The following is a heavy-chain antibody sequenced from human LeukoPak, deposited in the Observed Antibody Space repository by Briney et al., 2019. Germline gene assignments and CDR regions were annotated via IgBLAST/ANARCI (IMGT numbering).Heavy chain of an antibody. CDR2: INHSGST. CDR1: GGSFSGYY. V-gene: IGHV4-34*01. D-gene: IGHD3-10*01. CDR3: ARGLGGSGNFDY. J-gene: IGHJ4*02. Sequence: SETLSLTCAVYGGSFSGYYWSWIRQPPGKGLEWIGEINHSGSTNYNPSLKSRVTISVDTSKNQFSLKLSSVTAADTAVYYCARGLGGSGNFDYWGQGTLVTVSS.